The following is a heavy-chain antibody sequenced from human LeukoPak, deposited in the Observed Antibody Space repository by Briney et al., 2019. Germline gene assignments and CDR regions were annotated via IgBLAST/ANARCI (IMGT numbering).Heavy chain of an antibody. Sequence: PGGSLRLSCAASGFTFSSSAMSWVRQAPGKGLEWVSSISGSGSGGSTYYADSVKGRFTISRDNPKNTLYLQMNSLRAADTAVYYCARDKGTSYLSSFDYWGQGTLVTVSS. CDR3: ARDKGTSYLSSFDY. CDR2: ISGSGSGGST. CDR1: GFTFSSSA. D-gene: IGHD6-6*01. J-gene: IGHJ4*02. V-gene: IGHV3-23*01.